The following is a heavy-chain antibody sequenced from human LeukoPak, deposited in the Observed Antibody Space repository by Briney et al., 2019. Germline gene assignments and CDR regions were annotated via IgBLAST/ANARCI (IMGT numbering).Heavy chain of an antibody. CDR2: IRSKAYGGTT. CDR3: TRDFALQYYDSSGYYHPDY. D-gene: IGHD3-22*01. V-gene: IGHV3-49*03. Sequence: PGGSLRLSCTASGFTFGDYAMSWFRQAPGKGLEWVGFIRSKAYGGTTEYAASVKGRFTISRDDSKSIAYLQMNSLKTEDTAVYYCTRDFALQYYDSSGYYHPDYWGQGTLVTVSS. CDR1: GFTFGDYA. J-gene: IGHJ4*02.